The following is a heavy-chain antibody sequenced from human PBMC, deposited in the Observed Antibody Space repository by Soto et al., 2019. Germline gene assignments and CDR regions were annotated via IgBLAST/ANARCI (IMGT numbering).Heavy chain of an antibody. D-gene: IGHD6-6*01. CDR2: ISAYNGST. V-gene: IGHV1-18*01. CDR3: ARDEYSSSSLYFDY. CDR1: TRFG. J-gene: IGHJ4*02. Sequence: TRFGISWVRQAPGQGLEWMGWISAYNGSTNYAQKLQGRVTMTTDTSTSTAYMELRSLRSDDTAVYYCARDEYSSSSLYFDYWGQGTLVTVSS.